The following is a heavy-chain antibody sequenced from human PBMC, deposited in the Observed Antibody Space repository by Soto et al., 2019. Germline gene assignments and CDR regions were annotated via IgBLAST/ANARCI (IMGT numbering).Heavy chain of an antibody. CDR1: GYAFINYY. D-gene: IGHD6-13*01. CDR2: INPMGGST. Sequence: EASVKVSCKAAGYAFINYYIHWVRQAPGQGLEWMAIINPMGGSTNYAQEFQGRVTLTSDTSTSIVYMELSSLRFEDTALFYCARDLAAGDLWGQGTLVTVSS. CDR3: ARDLAAGDL. V-gene: IGHV1-46*01. J-gene: IGHJ5*02.